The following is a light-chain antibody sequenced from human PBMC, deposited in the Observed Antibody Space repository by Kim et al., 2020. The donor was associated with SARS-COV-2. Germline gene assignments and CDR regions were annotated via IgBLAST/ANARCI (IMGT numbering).Light chain of an antibody. CDR2: AAS. Sequence: DIQMTQSPSSLSASVGDRVTITCRASQSISTYLSWYQQGPGTAPKLLIYAASSLQSGVSSRFSGSGSGTDFTLTISCLQPEDFATYYCQQSYSTPYTFGQGTKLEIK. J-gene: IGKJ2*01. CDR1: QSISTY. CDR3: QQSYSTPYT. V-gene: IGKV1-39*01.